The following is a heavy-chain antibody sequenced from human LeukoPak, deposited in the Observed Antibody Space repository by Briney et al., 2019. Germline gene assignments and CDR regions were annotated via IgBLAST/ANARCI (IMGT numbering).Heavy chain of an antibody. Sequence: PGGSLRLSCAASGFTFSSYAMSWVRQAPGKGLEWVSAISGSGGSTYYADSVKGRFTISRDNSKNTLYLQMNSLRAEDTAVYYCAKDPGAYYGSGSYLSDWGQGTLVTVSS. CDR3: AKDPGAYYGSGSYLSD. J-gene: IGHJ4*02. CDR1: GFTFSSYA. D-gene: IGHD3-10*01. CDR2: ISGSGGST. V-gene: IGHV3-23*01.